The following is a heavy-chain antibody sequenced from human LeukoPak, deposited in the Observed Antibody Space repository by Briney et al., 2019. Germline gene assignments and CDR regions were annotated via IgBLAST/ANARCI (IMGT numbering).Heavy chain of an antibody. CDR1: GASINSSPYY. Sequence: SETLSLTCTVSGASINSSPYYWGWLRQPPGKGLEWIASIDYSGAAYYNPSLRSRVTISGDTSRNQFSVKLSFVTAADRAMYYCAGMGASWPFDQWGQGTLVTVSS. CDR3: AGMGASWPFDQ. J-gene: IGHJ4*02. CDR2: IDYSGAA. V-gene: IGHV4-39*01. D-gene: IGHD1-26*01.